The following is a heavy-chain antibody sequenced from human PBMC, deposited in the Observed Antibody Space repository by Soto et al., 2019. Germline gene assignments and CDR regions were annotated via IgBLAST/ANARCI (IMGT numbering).Heavy chain of an antibody. D-gene: IGHD3-10*01. CDR1: RYSFTSYW. CDR3: AREIYGSGSRRYGMDV. Sequence: GESLKISCKGSRYSFTSYWIGWVRQMPGKGLEWMGIIYPGDSDTRYSPSFQGQVTISADKSISTAYLQWSSLKASDTAMYYCAREIYGSGSRRYGMDVWGQGTTVTVSS. CDR2: IYPGDSDT. J-gene: IGHJ6*02. V-gene: IGHV5-51*01.